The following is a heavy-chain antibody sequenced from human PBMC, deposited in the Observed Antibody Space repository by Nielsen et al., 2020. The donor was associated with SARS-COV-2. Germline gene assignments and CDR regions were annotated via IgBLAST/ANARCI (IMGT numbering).Heavy chain of an antibody. J-gene: IGHJ4*02. Sequence: GESLKISCAASGFTFSSYGMHWVRQAPGKGLEWVAVISYDGSNKYYADSVKGRFTISRDNSKNTLYLQMNSLRAEDTAVYYCAREYSSGWYWGQGTLVTVSS. CDR2: ISYDGSNK. V-gene: IGHV3-33*05. D-gene: IGHD6-19*01. CDR3: AREYSSGWY. CDR1: GFTFSSYG.